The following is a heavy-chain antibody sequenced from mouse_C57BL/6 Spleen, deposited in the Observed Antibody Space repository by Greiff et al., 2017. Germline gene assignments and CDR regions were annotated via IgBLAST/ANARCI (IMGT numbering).Heavy chain of an antibody. Sequence: EVQLQESGPELVKPGASVKISCKASGYSFTGYYMNWVKQSPEKSLEWIGEINPSTGGTTYNQKFKAKATLTVDKSSSTAYMQLKSLTSEDSAVYYGARRRDYYGSNYFDYWGQGTTLTVSS. CDR3: ARRRDYYGSNYFDY. CDR2: INPSTGGT. J-gene: IGHJ2*01. CDR1: GYSFTGYY. V-gene: IGHV1-42*01. D-gene: IGHD1-1*01.